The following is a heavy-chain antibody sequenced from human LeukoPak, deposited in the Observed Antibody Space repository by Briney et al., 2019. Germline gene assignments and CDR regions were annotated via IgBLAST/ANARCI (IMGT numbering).Heavy chain of an antibody. D-gene: IGHD6-19*01. CDR3: AQWLVPLGNFDY. CDR2: ISGSGGST. Sequence: GGSLRLSCAASGFTFSSYAMSWVRQAPGKGLEWVSAISGSGGSTYYADSVKGRFTISRDNSKNTLYLQVNSLRAEDTAVYYCAQWLVPLGNFDYWGQGTLVTVSS. V-gene: IGHV3-23*01. CDR1: GFTFSSYA. J-gene: IGHJ4*02.